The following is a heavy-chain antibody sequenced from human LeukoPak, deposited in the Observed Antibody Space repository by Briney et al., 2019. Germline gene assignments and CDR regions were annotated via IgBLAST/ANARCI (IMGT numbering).Heavy chain of an antibody. Sequence: GGSLRLSCAASGFSFSSCGMSWVRQAPGKGLEWVSTFSGGGDVTYYADSVKGRFTISRDNSKNTLYLQMNSLRAEDTALYFCARDDTYFYDSSGHGFDFWGQGTLVTVSS. CDR2: FSGGGDVT. V-gene: IGHV3-23*01. CDR3: ARDDTYFYDSSGHGFDF. D-gene: IGHD3-22*01. J-gene: IGHJ4*02. CDR1: GFSFSSCG.